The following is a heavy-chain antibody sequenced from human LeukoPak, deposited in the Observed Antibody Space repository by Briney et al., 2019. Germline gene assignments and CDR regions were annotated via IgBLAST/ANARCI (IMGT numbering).Heavy chain of an antibody. Sequence: PGGSLRLSCAASEFTFSSYGMSWVRQAPGKGLEWVSSISGSGGSTQYADSVQGRFAISRDNSKNTLYLQMNSLRAEDTAVYYCAKDLIAAAGLMDVWGQGTTVTVSS. CDR3: AKDLIAAAGLMDV. CDR2: ISGSGGST. D-gene: IGHD6-13*01. V-gene: IGHV3-23*01. CDR1: EFTFSSYG. J-gene: IGHJ6*02.